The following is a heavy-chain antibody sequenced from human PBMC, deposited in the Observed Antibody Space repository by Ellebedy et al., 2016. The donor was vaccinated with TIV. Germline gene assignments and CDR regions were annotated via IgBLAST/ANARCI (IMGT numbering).Heavy chain of an antibody. CDR1: GFTFSIYW. Sequence: ESLKISCAASGFTFSIYWMNWIRQPPGKGLEWIGNMYFGGSTNYNPSLKSRVTISVDTSENQFSLKLSSLTAADTALYYCAREVRGEHLHYFDSWGHGTLVSVPS. V-gene: IGHV4-59*12. CDR3: AREVRGEHLHYFDS. CDR2: MYFGGST. J-gene: IGHJ5*01. D-gene: IGHD1-26*01.